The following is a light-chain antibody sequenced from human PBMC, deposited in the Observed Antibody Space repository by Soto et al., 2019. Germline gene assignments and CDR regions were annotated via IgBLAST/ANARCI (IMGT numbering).Light chain of an antibody. Sequence: QSALTQPRSVSGSPGQSVTISCTGTSSDVGYYNYVSWYQQHPGKAPKLMIYDVNKRPSGVPDRFSGSKSGNTASLTISGLQAEDEADYYCCSYAGSYSHVVFGGGTKVTV. CDR3: CSYAGSYSHVV. J-gene: IGLJ2*01. CDR2: DVN. V-gene: IGLV2-11*01. CDR1: SSDVGYYNY.